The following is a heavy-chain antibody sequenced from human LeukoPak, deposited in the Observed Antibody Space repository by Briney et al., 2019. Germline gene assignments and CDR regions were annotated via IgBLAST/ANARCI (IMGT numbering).Heavy chain of an antibody. Sequence: SETLSLTCAVYGGSFSGYYWSWIRQPPGKGLEWIGEINHSGSTNYNPSLKSRVTISVDTSKNQFSLKLSSVTAADTAVYYCARGVGVRLGMDVWGQGTTVTVSS. D-gene: IGHD1-26*01. CDR3: ARGVGVRLGMDV. CDR2: INHSGST. J-gene: IGHJ6*02. V-gene: IGHV4-34*01. CDR1: GGSFSGYY.